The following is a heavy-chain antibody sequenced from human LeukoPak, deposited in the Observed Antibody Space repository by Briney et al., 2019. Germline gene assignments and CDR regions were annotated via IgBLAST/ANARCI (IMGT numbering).Heavy chain of an antibody. CDR2: IIPIFGTA. CDR1: GGTFSSYA. J-gene: IGHJ4*02. D-gene: IGHD3-22*01. CDR3: ARDGDSSGYYRTHLFDY. V-gene: IGHV1-69*06. Sequence: GASVKVSCKASGGTFSSYAISWVRQAPGQGLEWMGGIIPIFGTANYAQKFQGRVTITADKSTSTAYMELSSLRSEDTAVYYCARDGDSSGYYRTHLFDYWGQGTLVTVSS.